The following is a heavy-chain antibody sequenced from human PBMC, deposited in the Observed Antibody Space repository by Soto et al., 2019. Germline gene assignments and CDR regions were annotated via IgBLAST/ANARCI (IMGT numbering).Heavy chain of an antibody. D-gene: IGHD6-6*01. J-gene: IGHJ4*02. CDR2: IYYSGST. CDR1: GGSISSYY. CDR3: ASWYSSSYDSSFDY. Sequence: PSETLSLTCTVSGGSISSYYWSWIRKPPGKGLEWIGYIYYSGSTNYNPSLKSRVTISVDTSKNQFSLKLSSVTAADTAVYYCASWYSSSYDSSFDYWGQGTLVTVSS. V-gene: IGHV4-59*01.